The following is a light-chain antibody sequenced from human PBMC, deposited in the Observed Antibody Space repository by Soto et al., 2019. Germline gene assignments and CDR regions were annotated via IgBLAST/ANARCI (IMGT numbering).Light chain of an antibody. V-gene: IGKV1-5*03. CDR3: QKYNDNWK. J-gene: IGKJ1*01. CDR2: KAS. Sequence: DIQMTQSPSTLSASVGDRVTITCRASQSISSWLAWYQQKPGKAPKLLIYKASTLQSGVPSRFSGSGSGTEFTLAISSLQPDDSATYYFQKYNDNWKFGQGTKVEIK. CDR1: QSISSW.